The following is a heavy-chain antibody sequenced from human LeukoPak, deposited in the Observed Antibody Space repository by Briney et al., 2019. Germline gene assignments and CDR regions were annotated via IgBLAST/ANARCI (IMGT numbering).Heavy chain of an antibody. D-gene: IGHD3-10*01. J-gene: IGHJ6*03. CDR1: GGTFSSYA. CDR3: ARGVREKNRGFLLYYYYYYMDV. CDR2: IIPIFGTA. Sequence: WASVKVSCKASGGTFSSYAISWVRQAPGQGLEWMGGIIPIFGTANYAQKFQGRVTITADESTSTAYMELSSLRSEDTAVYYCARGVREKNRGFLLYYYYYYMDVWGKGTTVAISS. V-gene: IGHV1-69*13.